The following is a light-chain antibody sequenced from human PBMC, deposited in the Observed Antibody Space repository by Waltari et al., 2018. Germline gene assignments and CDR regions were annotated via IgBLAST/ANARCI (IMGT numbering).Light chain of an antibody. Sequence: PGERVTLSCRASQSVSSSYLTWYQQKPGQAPRLLIYGASTRATSIPARFSGSGSGTDFTLTISSLQPEDFAVYYCQQDYDTFGQGTKLEF. CDR1: QSVSSSY. CDR2: GAS. CDR3: QQDYDT. V-gene: IGKV3D-7*01. J-gene: IGKJ2*01.